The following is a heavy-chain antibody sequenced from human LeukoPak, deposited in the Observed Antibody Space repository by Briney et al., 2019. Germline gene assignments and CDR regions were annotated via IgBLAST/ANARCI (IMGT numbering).Heavy chain of an antibody. Sequence: ASVKVSCKPSGLTFSSYAMSWVRQAPGQGLEWMGRIIPMLGLTDYAQKFQGRVTITADTSTRTVYMELTSLTSEDTAVYYCAKDGDSSSGHCDYWGQGTLVTVSS. D-gene: IGHD6-19*01. V-gene: IGHV1-69*04. CDR1: GLTFSSYA. CDR3: AKDGDSSSGHCDY. CDR2: IIPMLGLT. J-gene: IGHJ4*02.